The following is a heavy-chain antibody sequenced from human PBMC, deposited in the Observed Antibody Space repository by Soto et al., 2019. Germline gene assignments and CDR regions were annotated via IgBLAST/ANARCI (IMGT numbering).Heavy chain of an antibody. CDR2: INSDGSST. D-gene: IGHD2-21*01. J-gene: IGHJ6*02. V-gene: IGHV3-74*01. CDR3: AIVCKSPIATDV. CDR1: GVTFSSYW. Sequence: GGSLRLSCAASGVTFSSYWMHWVRQAPGKGLVWVSRINSDGSSTSYADSVKGRFTISRDNAKNTLYLQMNSLRAEDTAVYYCAIVCKSPIATDVSGQAPTLTLSS.